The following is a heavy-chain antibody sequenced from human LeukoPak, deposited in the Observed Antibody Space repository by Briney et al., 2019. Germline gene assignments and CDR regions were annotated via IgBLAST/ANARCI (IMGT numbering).Heavy chain of an antibody. CDR2: ISAYNGNT. CDR3: ARAMPMVVTLPGKYYFDY. CDR1: GYTFTSYG. Sequence: ASVKVSCKASGYTFTSYGISWVRQAPGQGLEWMGWISAYNGNTNYAQKFQGRVTITTDESTSTAYMELSSLRSEDTAVYYCARAMPMVVTLPGKYYFDYWGQGTLVTVSS. J-gene: IGHJ4*02. V-gene: IGHV1-18*01. D-gene: IGHD4-23*01.